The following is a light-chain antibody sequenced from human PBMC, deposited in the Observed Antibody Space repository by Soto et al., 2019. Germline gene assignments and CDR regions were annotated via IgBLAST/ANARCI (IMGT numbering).Light chain of an antibody. CDR1: SGDVGGYNY. CDR2: DVS. J-gene: IGLJ1*01. CDR3: SSYTTSNTRQIV. V-gene: IGLV2-14*03. Sequence: QSALTQPASVSGSPGQSINISCTGTSGDVGGYNYVSWYQHHPGKAPKLIIYDVSNRPSGVSNPFSGSKSGNTASLTISGLQPEDEADYYCSSYTTSNTRQIVFGTGTKLTVL.